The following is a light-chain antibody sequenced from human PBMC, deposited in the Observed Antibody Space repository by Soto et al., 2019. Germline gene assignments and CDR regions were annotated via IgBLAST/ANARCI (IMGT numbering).Light chain of an antibody. CDR1: QGISSY. CDR2: AAS. CDR3: QQLNSYPLT. Sequence: DIQLTQSPSFLSASVGDRVTITCRASQGISSYLAWYQQKPGKAPKLLIYAASTLQSGVPSRFSGRGSGTEFPPTIRSLQPEDFATYYCQQLNSYPLTFGGGTKVEIK. J-gene: IGKJ4*01. V-gene: IGKV1-9*01.